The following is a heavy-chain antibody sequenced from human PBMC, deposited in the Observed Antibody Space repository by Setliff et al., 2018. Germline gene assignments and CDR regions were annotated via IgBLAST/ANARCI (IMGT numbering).Heavy chain of an antibody. CDR3: TTDPHYDILTGYQNFDY. CDR2: IKSNADGGTI. J-gene: IGHJ4*02. CDR1: GFTFSNVW. D-gene: IGHD3-9*01. Sequence: PGGSLRLSCAASGFTFSNVWMSWVRQVPGKGLEWVGRIKSNADGGTIDYPAPVKGRFTISRDDSKNTLYLQMNSLKTEDTAVYYCTTDPHYDILTGYQNFDYWGQGTLVTVSS. V-gene: IGHV3-15*01.